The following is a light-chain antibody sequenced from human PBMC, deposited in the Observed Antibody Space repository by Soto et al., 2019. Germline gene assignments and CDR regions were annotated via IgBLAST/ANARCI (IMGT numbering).Light chain of an antibody. CDR1: SSNIGSNY. V-gene: IGLV1-51*01. Sequence: QSVLTQPPSVSAAPGQKVTISCSGSSSNIGSNYVSWYQQLPGTAPKLLVFDDNKRPSRIPDRFAASKSGTSATLGIAGLQTGDEADYYCATWYNMLSAVLFGGGTKLTVL. J-gene: IGLJ2*01. CDR3: ATWYNMLSAVL. CDR2: DDN.